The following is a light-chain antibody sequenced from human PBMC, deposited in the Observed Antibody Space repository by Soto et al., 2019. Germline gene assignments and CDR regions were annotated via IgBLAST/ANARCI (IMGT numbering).Light chain of an antibody. CDR1: RSSIGSNT. Sequence: QSVLTQPPSASGTPGQRVTISCSGSRSSIGSNTVNWYQHLPGSAPKLLIYSNNQRPSGVPDRFSGSKSGTSASLAISGLQSEDEADYYCAAWDDSLNGVVFGGGTKLTVL. CDR3: AAWDDSLNGVV. J-gene: IGLJ2*01. CDR2: SNN. V-gene: IGLV1-44*01.